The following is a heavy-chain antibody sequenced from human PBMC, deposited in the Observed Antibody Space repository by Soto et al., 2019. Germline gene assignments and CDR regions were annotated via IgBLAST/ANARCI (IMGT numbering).Heavy chain of an antibody. CDR2: IIPIFGTA. V-gene: IGHV1-69*13. CDR3: ATKARGIAAAGTPPSGYYYGMDV. Sequence: GGSVNVSCKASGGTFSSYAISWVRQAPLQVLEWMVGIIPIFGTANYAQKFQGRVTITADESTSTAYMELSSLRSEDTAVYYCATKARGIAAAGTPPSGYYYGMDVWGQGTTVTVSS. J-gene: IGHJ6*02. D-gene: IGHD6-13*01. CDR1: GGTFSSYA.